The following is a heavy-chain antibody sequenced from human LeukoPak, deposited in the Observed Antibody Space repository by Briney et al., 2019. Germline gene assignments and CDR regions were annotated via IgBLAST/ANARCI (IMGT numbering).Heavy chain of an antibody. Sequence: GGSLRLSCAASGFTFGSYAMHWVRQAPGKGLEWLSSIRWHSGKIYYVDSVKGRFTIFRDSAKNSLYLQMNYLTADDTALYNCAKERGSGSWRSCDAFDIWGQGTMVTVSS. J-gene: IGHJ3*02. V-gene: IGHV3-9*01. D-gene: IGHD3-10*01. CDR2: IRWHSGKI. CDR3: AKERGSGSWRSCDAFDI. CDR1: GFTFGSYA.